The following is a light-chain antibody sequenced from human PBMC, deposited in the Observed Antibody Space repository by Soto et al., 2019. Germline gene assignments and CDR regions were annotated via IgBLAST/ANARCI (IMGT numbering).Light chain of an antibody. CDR2: GAS. V-gene: IGKV3-20*01. CDR3: QQYVSSPWA. CDR1: QSVSSNS. J-gene: IGKJ1*01. Sequence: EIVMTQSPATLSVTPGERATLSCRASQSVSSNSFAWYQQKPGQAPRLLIYGASSRATGIPDRFTGSGSGTDFTLTISRLEPEDFAVYYCQQYVSSPWAFGQGTKV.